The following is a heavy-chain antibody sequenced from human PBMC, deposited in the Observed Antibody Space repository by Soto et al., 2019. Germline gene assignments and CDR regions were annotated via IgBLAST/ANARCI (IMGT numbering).Heavy chain of an antibody. Sequence: QVQLVQSGAEVKKPGASVKVSCKASGYTFTSTWMHWVRQAPGQGLGWMGIINPYGGAATYAEKFQGRVTMTRDTSTATDYMELSSLRSEDTAMYYCARDRSHSSAYWWLEYWGQGTQVTVSS. CDR1: GYTFTSTW. J-gene: IGHJ4*02. CDR3: ARDRSHSSAYWWLEY. CDR2: INPYGGAA. V-gene: IGHV1-46*01. D-gene: IGHD3-22*01.